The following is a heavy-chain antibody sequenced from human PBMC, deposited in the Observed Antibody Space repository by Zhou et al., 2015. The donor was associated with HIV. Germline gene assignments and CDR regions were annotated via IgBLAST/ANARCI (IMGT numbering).Heavy chain of an antibody. CDR3: TKDPSPYYYGSGSRAVFDS. Sequence: EVQLVESGGGLVQPGRSLRLSCAASGLTFDDFAMHWVRQAPGKGLEWVSGISWNSVTIGYADSVKGRFSVSRDNAKNSLYLQMNSLRPDDTAFYYCTKDPSPYYYGSGSRAVFDSWGLGTLVSVSS. J-gene: IGHJ4*02. CDR1: GLTFDDFA. V-gene: IGHV3-9*01. D-gene: IGHD3-10*01. CDR2: ISWNSVTI.